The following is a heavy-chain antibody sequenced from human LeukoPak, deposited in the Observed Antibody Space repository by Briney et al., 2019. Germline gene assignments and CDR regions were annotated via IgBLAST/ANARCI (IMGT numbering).Heavy chain of an antibody. Sequence: SETLSLTCAVYGGSFSGYHWSWIRQPPGKGLDWIGEINHSGSTNYNPSLKSRVTISVDTSKNQFSLKLSSVTAADTAVYYCVRARYYDSSGYQKGAFDIWGQGTMVTVSS. D-gene: IGHD3-22*01. CDR3: VRARYYDSSGYQKGAFDI. V-gene: IGHV4-34*01. CDR2: INHSGST. CDR1: GGSFSGYH. J-gene: IGHJ3*02.